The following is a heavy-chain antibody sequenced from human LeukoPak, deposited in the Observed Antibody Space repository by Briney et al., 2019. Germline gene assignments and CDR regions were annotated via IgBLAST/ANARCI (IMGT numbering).Heavy chain of an antibody. Sequence: GGSLRLSCAASGFTFSSYSMNWVRQAPGKGLEWVSSISSSSSYIYYADSVKGRFTISRDNAKNSLYLQMNSLRAEDTAVYYCARVSGSYWPPEYWGQGTLVNVSS. CDR3: ARVSGSYWPPEY. V-gene: IGHV3-21*01. CDR1: GFTFSSYS. CDR2: ISSSSSYI. J-gene: IGHJ4*02. D-gene: IGHD1-26*01.